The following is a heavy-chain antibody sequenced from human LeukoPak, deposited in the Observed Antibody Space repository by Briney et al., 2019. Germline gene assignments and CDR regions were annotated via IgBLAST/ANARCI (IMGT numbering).Heavy chain of an antibody. Sequence: GESLKISRKGSGYTFTSYWIGWVRQMPGKGLEWMGTIYGGDSDTRYSPSFQGQVTISADKSINTAYLQWSSLKVSDTAMYYCTRGSGEIHYWGQGTLVTVSS. CDR1: GYTFTSYW. D-gene: IGHD2-15*01. CDR2: IYGGDSDT. J-gene: IGHJ4*02. CDR3: TRGSGEIHY. V-gene: IGHV5-51*01.